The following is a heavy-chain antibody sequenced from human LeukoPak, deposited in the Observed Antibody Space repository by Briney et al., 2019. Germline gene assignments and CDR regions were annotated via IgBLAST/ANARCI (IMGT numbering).Heavy chain of an antibody. V-gene: IGHV4-34*01. J-gene: IGHJ3*02. Sequence: SETLSLTCAVYGGSFSCYYWSWIRQPPGKGLEWIGEINHSGSTNYNPSLKSRVTISVDTSKNQFSLKLSSVTAADTAVYYCARGRYYDFWSGYYLGKGDAFDIWGQGTMVSVSS. CDR3: ARGRYYDFWSGYYLGKGDAFDI. CDR1: GGSFSCYY. CDR2: INHSGST. D-gene: IGHD3-3*01.